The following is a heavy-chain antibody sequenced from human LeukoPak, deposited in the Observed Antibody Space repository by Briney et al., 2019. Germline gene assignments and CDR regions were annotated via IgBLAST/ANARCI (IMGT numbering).Heavy chain of an antibody. D-gene: IGHD5-18*01. V-gene: IGHV3-23*01. J-gene: IGHJ4*02. CDR2: ISASGGTT. CDR1: GFTFSNYA. CDR3: AKDFWIQLWLMFDS. Sequence: GSLRLSCAASGFTFSNYAMSWVRQAPGKGLEWVSAISASGGTTYYADSVKGRLTISRDSSRDTLYLQVNSLRAEDTAVYYCAKDFWIQLWLMFDSWGQGTLVTVSS.